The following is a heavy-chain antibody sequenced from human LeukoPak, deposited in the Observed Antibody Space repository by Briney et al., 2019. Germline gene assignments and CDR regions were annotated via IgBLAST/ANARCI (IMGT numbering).Heavy chain of an antibody. CDR2: IWYDGSNK. CDR1: GFTFSSYG. Sequence: GRSLRLSCAASGFTFSSYGMHWVRRAPGKGLEWVAVIWYDGSNKYYADSVKGRFTISRDNSKNTLYLQMNSLRAEDTAVYYCARDQHQYYYDSSGWGDYWGQGTLVTVSS. V-gene: IGHV3-33*01. CDR3: ARDQHQYYYDSSGWGDY. J-gene: IGHJ4*02. D-gene: IGHD3-22*01.